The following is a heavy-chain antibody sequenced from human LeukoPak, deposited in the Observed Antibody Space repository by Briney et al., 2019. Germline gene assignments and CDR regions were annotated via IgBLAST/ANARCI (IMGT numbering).Heavy chain of an antibody. J-gene: IGHJ4*02. CDR1: GFTFSNYA. Sequence: PVGSLRLTCAASGFTFSNYAMLWVRQAPGKGLEWVSAISGGGGTTYYADSVKGRFNISRDTFKNTLYLQLNSLGVDETAVYYCAKAVGYSGSYPVDYWGQGTLVTVSS. V-gene: IGHV3-23*01. CDR3: AKAVGYSGSYPVDY. CDR2: ISGGGGTT. D-gene: IGHD1-26*01.